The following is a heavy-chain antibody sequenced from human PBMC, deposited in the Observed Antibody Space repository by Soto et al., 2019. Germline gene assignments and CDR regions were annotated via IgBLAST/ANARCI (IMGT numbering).Heavy chain of an antibody. D-gene: IGHD1-26*01. Sequence: GGSLRLSCAASGFTFSSYAMSWVRQAPGKGLEWVSAISGSGGSTCYADSVKGRFTISRDNSKNTLYLQMNSLRAEDTAVYYWAKDLRGGSLPEYDYWGQGTLVTVSS. CDR2: ISGSGGST. CDR1: GFTFSSYA. J-gene: IGHJ4*02. CDR3: AKDLRGGSLPEYDY. V-gene: IGHV3-23*01.